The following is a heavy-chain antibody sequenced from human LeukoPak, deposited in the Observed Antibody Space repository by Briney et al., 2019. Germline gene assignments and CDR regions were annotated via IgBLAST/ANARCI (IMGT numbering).Heavy chain of an antibody. CDR2: IYSGGST. Sequence: GGSLRLSCAASGFTVSNNYMIWVRQAPGKGLEWVSLIYSGGSTYYSDSVRGRFATSRDNSKNTLYPQMSSLRAEDTAVYYCAGHSEMDVWGQGITVTVSS. CDR3: AGHSEMDV. CDR1: GFTVSNNY. D-gene: IGHD6-13*01. V-gene: IGHV3-53*01. J-gene: IGHJ6*02.